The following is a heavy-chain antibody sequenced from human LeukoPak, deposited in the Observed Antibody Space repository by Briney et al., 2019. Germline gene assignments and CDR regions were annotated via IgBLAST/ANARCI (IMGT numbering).Heavy chain of an antibody. D-gene: IGHD5-12*01. CDR3: ARLYWDPGYSGYDLDFYFDY. Sequence: GGSLRLSCAASGFTFSSYWMSWVRQAPGEGLEWVANIKQDGSEKYYVDSVKGRFTISRDNAKNSLYLQMNSLRAEDTAVYYCARLYWDPGYSGYDLDFYFDYWGQGTLVTVSS. CDR1: GFTFSSYW. J-gene: IGHJ4*02. V-gene: IGHV3-7*05. CDR2: IKQDGSEK.